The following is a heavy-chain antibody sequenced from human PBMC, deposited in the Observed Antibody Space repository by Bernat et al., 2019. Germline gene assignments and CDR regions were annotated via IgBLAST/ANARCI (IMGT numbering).Heavy chain of an antibody. V-gene: IGHV3-30-3*01. J-gene: IGHJ6*03. CDR3: ASFAPGFSYYYYYMDV. CDR2: ISYDGSNK. CDR1: GFTFSTYA. Sequence: QVQLVESGGGVVQPGRSLRLSCAASGFTFSTYAMHWVRQAPGKGLEWVAVISYDGSNKYYAESEKGRFTISRDNSKNTLYLQMNSLSAEDTAVYYCASFAPGFSYYYYYMDVWGKGTTVTVSS. D-gene: IGHD3-9*01.